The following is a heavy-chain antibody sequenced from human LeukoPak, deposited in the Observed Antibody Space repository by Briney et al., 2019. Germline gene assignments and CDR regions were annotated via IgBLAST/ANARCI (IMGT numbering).Heavy chain of an antibody. Sequence: GGSLRLSCAASGFTFDDYGMSWVRQAPGKGLEWVSGINWNGGSTGYADSVKGRSTISRDNAKNSLYLQMNNPRAEDTALYYCARRRVTVVRGVDITSYYFDYWGQGTLVTVSS. V-gene: IGHV3-20*04. CDR2: INWNGGST. CDR1: GFTFDDYG. CDR3: ARRRVTVVRGVDITSYYFDY. J-gene: IGHJ4*02. D-gene: IGHD3-10*01.